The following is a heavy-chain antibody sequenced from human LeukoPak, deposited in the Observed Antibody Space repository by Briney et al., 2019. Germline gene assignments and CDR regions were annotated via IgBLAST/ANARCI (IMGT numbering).Heavy chain of an antibody. CDR2: INPNSGVT. Sequence: ASVKVSCKASGYTFTGYYMHWVRQAPGQGLERMGWINPNSGVTNYAQKFQCRVTMTRETSIRTPSMELRRLRSDDTAVYSCARAPGGYSYGYGYLGDYYFDYWGQGTPVTVSS. D-gene: IGHD5-18*01. J-gene: IGHJ4*02. CDR3: ARAPGGYSYGYGYLGDYYFDY. CDR1: GYTFTGYY. V-gene: IGHV1-2*02.